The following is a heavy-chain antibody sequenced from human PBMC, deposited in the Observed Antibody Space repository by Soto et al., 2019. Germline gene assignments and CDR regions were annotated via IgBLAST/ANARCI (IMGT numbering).Heavy chain of an antibody. D-gene: IGHD6-13*01. V-gene: IGHV4-59*08. CDR1: GGSISSYY. CDR3: ARHVRYSSSWHLINWFDP. J-gene: IGHJ5*02. Sequence: SETPSLTCTVSGGSISSYYWSWIRQPPGKGLEWIGYIYYSGSTNYNPSLKSRVTISVDTSKNQFSLKLSSVTAADTAVYYCARHVRYSSSWHLINWFDPWGQGTLVTVSS. CDR2: IYYSGST.